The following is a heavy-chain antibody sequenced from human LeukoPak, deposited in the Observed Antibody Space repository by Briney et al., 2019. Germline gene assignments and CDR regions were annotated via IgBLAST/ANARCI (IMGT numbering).Heavy chain of an antibody. CDR3: ARWGKDRVVPAALDY. Sequence: GGSVRLSCAASGFTFSSYSMNWVRRAPGKGLEWVSYISSSSSTIYYADSVKGRFTISRDNAKNSLYLQMNSLRAEDTAVYYCARWGKDRVVPAALDYWGQGTLVTVSS. V-gene: IGHV3-48*01. D-gene: IGHD2-2*01. CDR2: ISSSSSTI. J-gene: IGHJ4*02. CDR1: GFTFSSYS.